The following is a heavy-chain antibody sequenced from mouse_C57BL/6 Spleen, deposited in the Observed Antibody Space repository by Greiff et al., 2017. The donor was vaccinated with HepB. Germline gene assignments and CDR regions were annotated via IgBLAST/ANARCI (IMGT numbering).Heavy chain of an antibody. CDR3: ARDGDPVVAFDY. V-gene: IGHV5-4*01. D-gene: IGHD1-1*01. J-gene: IGHJ2*01. CDR1: GFTFSSYA. CDR2: ISDGGSYT. Sequence: EVKVVESGGGLVKPGGSLKLSCAASGFTFSSYAMSWVRQTPEKRLEWVATISDGGSYTYYPDNVKGRFTISRDNAKNNLYLQMSHLKSEDTAMYYCARDGDPVVAFDYWGQGTTLTVSS.